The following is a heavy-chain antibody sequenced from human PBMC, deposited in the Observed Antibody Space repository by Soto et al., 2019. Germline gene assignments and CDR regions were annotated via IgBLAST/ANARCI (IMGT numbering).Heavy chain of an antibody. V-gene: IGHV3-21*01. CDR1: GFTFSSYS. Sequence: GGSLRLSCAASGFTFSSYSMNWVRQAPGKGLEWVSSISSSSSYIYYADSVKGRFTISRDNAKNSLYLQLNSLRDEDTAVYYCARDLPHLSDYWGQGTLVTVSS. CDR3: ARDLPHLSDY. J-gene: IGHJ4*02. CDR2: ISSSSSYI.